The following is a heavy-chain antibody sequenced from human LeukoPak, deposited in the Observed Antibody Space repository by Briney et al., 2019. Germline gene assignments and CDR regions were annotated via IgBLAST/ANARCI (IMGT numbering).Heavy chain of an antibody. D-gene: IGHD3-16*02. Sequence: PGGSLRLSCAASGFTFSSYAMSWVRQAPGKGLERVSAISGSGGSTYYADSVKGRFTISRDNSKNTLYLQMNSLRAEDTAVYYCAKTMSRGLRLGELSFDYWGQGTLVTVSS. V-gene: IGHV3-23*01. J-gene: IGHJ4*02. CDR3: AKTMSRGLRLGELSFDY. CDR1: GFTFSSYA. CDR2: ISGSGGST.